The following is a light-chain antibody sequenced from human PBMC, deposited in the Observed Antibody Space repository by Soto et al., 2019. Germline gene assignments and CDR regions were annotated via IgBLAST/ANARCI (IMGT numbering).Light chain of an antibody. V-gene: IGKV1-39*01. CDR1: QSIDTY. J-gene: IGKJ1*01. CDR3: QQTYIAPRA. Sequence: IALSQCPSSLSASVVDRVTVTCRSSQSIDTYIHWYQEKPGKVPKLLIYAASSLASGVPSRFSGSGSGAVFTLTISSLQPEDFATYYCQQTYIAPRAFGQGTKVDIK. CDR2: AAS.